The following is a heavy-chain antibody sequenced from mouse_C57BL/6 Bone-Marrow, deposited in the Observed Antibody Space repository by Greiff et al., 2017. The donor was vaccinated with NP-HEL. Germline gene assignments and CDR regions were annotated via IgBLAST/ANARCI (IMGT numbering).Heavy chain of an antibody. D-gene: IGHD2-1*01. CDR2: ISSGGDYI. J-gene: IGHJ4*01. CDR3: TRVLLYYYAMDY. V-gene: IGHV5-9-1*02. CDR1: GFTFSSYA. Sequence: EVQRVESGEGLVKPGGSLTLSCAASGFTFSSYAMSWVRQTPEKRLEWVAYISSGGDYIYYADTVKGRFTISRDNARNTLYLQMSSLKSEDTAMYYCTRVLLYYYAMDYWGQGTSVTVSS.